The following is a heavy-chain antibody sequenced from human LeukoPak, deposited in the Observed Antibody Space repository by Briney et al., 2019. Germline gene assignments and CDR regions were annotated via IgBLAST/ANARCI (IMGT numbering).Heavy chain of an antibody. CDR1: GGTFSSYA. V-gene: IGHV1-69*01. CDR2: IIPIFGTA. J-gene: IGHJ4*02. CDR3: ARPPRPYYYDSSGYNYGYFDY. Sequence: GASVKVSCKSSGGTFSSYAISWVRQATGQGLEWMGGIIPIFGTANYAQKFQGRVTITADESTSTAYMELSSLRSEDTAVYYCARPPRPYYYDSSGYNYGYFDYWGQGTLVTVSS. D-gene: IGHD3-22*01.